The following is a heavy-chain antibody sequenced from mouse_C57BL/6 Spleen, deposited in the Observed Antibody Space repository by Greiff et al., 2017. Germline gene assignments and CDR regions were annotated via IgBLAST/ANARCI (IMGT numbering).Heavy chain of an antibody. Sequence: QVQLQQPGTELVKPGASVKLSCKASGYTFTSYWMHWVRQRPGQGLEWIGNINPSNGGTNYNEKFKSKATLTVDKSSSTAYMQLSSLTSEDSAVYYCARDDGYYAGYVDVWGTGTTVTVSS. J-gene: IGHJ1*03. V-gene: IGHV1-53*01. CDR1: GYTFTSYW. D-gene: IGHD2-3*01. CDR3: ARDDGYYAGYVDV. CDR2: INPSNGGT.